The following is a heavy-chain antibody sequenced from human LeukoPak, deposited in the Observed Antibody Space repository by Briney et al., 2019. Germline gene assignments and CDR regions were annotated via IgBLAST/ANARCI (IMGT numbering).Heavy chain of an antibody. D-gene: IGHD5-18*01. V-gene: IGHV3-30-3*01. Sequence: GGSLRLSCAASGFTFSKHNMHWVRQAPGKGLGWVALISGDGDNKYYADSVKGRFTISRDNSNSMLYVQMNSLRAEDTAMYYCARDPGYSYGHGGDYWGQGTLVTVSS. CDR1: GFTFSKHN. CDR3: ARDPGYSYGHGGDY. J-gene: IGHJ4*02. CDR2: ISGDGDNK.